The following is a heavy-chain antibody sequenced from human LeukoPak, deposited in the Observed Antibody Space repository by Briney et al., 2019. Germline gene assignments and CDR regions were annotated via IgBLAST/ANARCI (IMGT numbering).Heavy chain of an antibody. Sequence: GASVKVSCKASGGTFSSYAISWVRQAPGQGLEWMGGIIPIFGTANYAQKFQGRVTITTDESTSTAYMELSSLRSEDTAVYYCARERVEYYDFWSGYSNFDYWGQGTLVTVSS. CDR1: GGTFSSYA. CDR3: ARERVEYYDFWSGYSNFDY. D-gene: IGHD3-3*01. CDR2: IIPIFGTA. J-gene: IGHJ4*02. V-gene: IGHV1-69*05.